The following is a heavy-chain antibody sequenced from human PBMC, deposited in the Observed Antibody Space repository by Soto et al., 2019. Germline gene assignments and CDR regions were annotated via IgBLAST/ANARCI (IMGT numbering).Heavy chain of an antibody. Sequence: SLSLTCTVSGGSSSSAAYYWSWILQHPGKGLEWIGYITYIGSTYYNPSLKSRVTISVDTPKTQFSLKLSSVTAADTAVYYCARELTGTYPYYYGMDVWGQGTTVTVS. CDR3: ARELTGTYPYYYGMDV. J-gene: IGHJ6*02. V-gene: IGHV4-31*03. CDR1: GGSSSSAAYY. D-gene: IGHD1-26*01. CDR2: ITYIGST.